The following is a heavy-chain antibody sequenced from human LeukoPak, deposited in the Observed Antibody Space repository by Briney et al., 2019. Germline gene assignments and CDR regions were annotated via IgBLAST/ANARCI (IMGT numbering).Heavy chain of an antibody. D-gene: IGHD3-22*01. CDR1: GFTFSSYA. J-gene: IGHJ4*02. Sequence: GGSLRLSCAASGFTFSSYAMSWVRQAPGEGLEWVSAISGSGGSTYYADSVKGRFTISRDNSKNTLYLQMNSLRAEDTAVYYCAGRPRYYYDSSGYYRDYWGQGTLVTVSS. V-gene: IGHV3-23*01. CDR2: ISGSGGST. CDR3: AGRPRYYYDSSGYYRDY.